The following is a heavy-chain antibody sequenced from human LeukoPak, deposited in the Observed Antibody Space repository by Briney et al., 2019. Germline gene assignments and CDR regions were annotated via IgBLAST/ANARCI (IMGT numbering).Heavy chain of an antibody. D-gene: IGHD6-13*01. CDR3: ARQRYSSSWPNWFDP. Sequence: GESLKISCKGSGYSFTTYWISWVRQTPGKGLEYMGIIYPGDSDTRYSPSFQGQVTISADKSISTAYLQWSSLKASDTAMYYCARQRYSSSWPNWFDPWGQGTLVTVSS. V-gene: IGHV5-51*01. J-gene: IGHJ5*02. CDR2: IYPGDSDT. CDR1: GYSFTTYW.